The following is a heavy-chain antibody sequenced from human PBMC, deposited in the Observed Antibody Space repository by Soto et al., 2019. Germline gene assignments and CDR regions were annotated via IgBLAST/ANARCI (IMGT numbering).Heavy chain of an antibody. CDR2: ISGSGGST. CDR1: GFTFSSYA. J-gene: IGHJ4*02. D-gene: IGHD3-16*02. Sequence: GGSLRLSCAASGFTFSSYAMSWVRQAPGKGLEWVSAISGSGGSTYYADSVKGRFTISRDNSKNTLYLQMNSLRAEDTAVYYCAKDLPNYDYVWGSYRYSYFDYWGQGTLVTVSS. V-gene: IGHV3-23*01. CDR3: AKDLPNYDYVWGSYRYSYFDY.